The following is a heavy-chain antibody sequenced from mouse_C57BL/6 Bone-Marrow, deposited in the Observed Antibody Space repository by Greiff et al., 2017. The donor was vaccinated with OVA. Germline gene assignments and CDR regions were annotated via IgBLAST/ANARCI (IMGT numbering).Heavy chain of an antibody. CDR3: ARVSSYGEGDVDY. CDR1: GYTFTSYN. CDR2: IYPGNGDT. D-gene: IGHD1-1*01. J-gene: IGHJ4*01. V-gene: IGHV1-12*01. Sequence: LQQSGAELVRPGASVKMSCKASGYTFTSYNMHWVKQTPRQGLEWIGAIYPGNGDTSSNQKFKGKATLTVDKSSSTAYMQLSRLTSEDSAVYGCARVSSYGEGDVDYWGQGTTVTVSS.